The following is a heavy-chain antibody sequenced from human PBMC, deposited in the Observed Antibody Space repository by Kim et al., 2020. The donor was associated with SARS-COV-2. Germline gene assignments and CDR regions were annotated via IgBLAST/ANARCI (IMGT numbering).Heavy chain of an antibody. CDR3: ARPQFRGSGSYPLDY. J-gene: IGHJ4*02. Sequence: SETLSLTCTVSGGSISSYFWTWIRQPPGKGLEWIGNVYYSGSTNYNPSLKSRVTISVDTSKNQFSLKLSSVTAADTAVYYFARPQFRGSGSYPLDYWGQG. D-gene: IGHD3-10*01. CDR1: GGSISSYF. V-gene: IGHV4-59*08. CDR2: VYYSGST.